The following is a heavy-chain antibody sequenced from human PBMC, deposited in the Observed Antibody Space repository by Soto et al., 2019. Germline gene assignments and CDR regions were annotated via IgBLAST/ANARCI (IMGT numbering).Heavy chain of an antibody. Sequence: GASVKVSCADCGGTFSSYAISWVRQAPGQGLEWMGGIIPIFGTANYAQKFQGRVTITADESTSTAYMELSSLRSEDTAVYYCARVPLAYDQYWYFDLWGRGTLVTVSS. V-gene: IGHV1-69*13. CDR2: IIPIFGTA. D-gene: IGHD2-21*01. CDR3: ARVPLAYDQYWYFDL. J-gene: IGHJ2*01. CDR1: GGTFSSYA.